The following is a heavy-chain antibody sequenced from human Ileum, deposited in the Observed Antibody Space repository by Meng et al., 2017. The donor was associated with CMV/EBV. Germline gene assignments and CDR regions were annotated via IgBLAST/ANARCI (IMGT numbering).Heavy chain of an antibody. V-gene: IGHV3-30*02. J-gene: IGHJ4*02. CDR1: GFRFNTYA. Sequence: AASGFRFNTYAMHWVSQAPGKGLEWVAFIRHDGSFRYYVDSVKGRFTISRDNSKNTLFLQMNSLRVEDTALYYCAKDSGVAGALDFWGQGTLVTVSS. D-gene: IGHD1-26*01. CDR3: AKDSGVAGALDF. CDR2: IRHDGSFR.